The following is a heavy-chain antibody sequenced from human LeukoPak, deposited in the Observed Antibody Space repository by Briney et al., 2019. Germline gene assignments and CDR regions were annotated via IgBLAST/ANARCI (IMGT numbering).Heavy chain of an antibody. CDR3: ARVGDIVVVPAAQNVPNYYYYYMDV. V-gene: IGHV1-69*13. D-gene: IGHD2-2*01. J-gene: IGHJ6*03. CDR1: GGTVSSYA. CDR2: IIPIFGTG. Sequence: GASVKVSCKASGGTVSSYAISWVGQAPGQGGEGRGGIIPIFGTGNYAQKFQGRVTITAAESTSTAYMELSSLRSEDTAVYYCARVGDIVVVPAAQNVPNYYYYYMDVWGKGTTVTVSS.